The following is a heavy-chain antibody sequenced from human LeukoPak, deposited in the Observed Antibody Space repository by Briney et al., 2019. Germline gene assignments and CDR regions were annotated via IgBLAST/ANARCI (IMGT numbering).Heavy chain of an antibody. CDR3: ARDNGVGGSGSFDY. V-gene: IGHV4-4*07. CDR2: IYSSGST. D-gene: IGHD3-10*01. Sequence: SETLSLTCTVSGGSISGYYWSWIRQPAGKGLEWIGRIYSSGSTNYNPSLKSRATMSVDTSKNQFSLKLSSVTAADTAVYYCARDNGVGGSGSFDYWGQGTLVTVSS. J-gene: IGHJ4*02. CDR1: GGSISGYY.